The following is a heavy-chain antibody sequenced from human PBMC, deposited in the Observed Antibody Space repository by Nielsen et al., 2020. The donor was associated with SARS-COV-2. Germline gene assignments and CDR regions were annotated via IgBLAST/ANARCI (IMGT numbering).Heavy chain of an antibody. J-gene: IGHJ4*02. Sequence: GGSLRLSCAASGFTFSSYGMHWVRQAPGKGLEWVAVIWYDGSSKYYADSVKGRFTISRDNSKNTLYLQMNSLRAEDTAVYYCARDQEDGGNSYFDYWGQGTLVTVSS. D-gene: IGHD4-23*01. V-gene: IGHV3-33*01. CDR1: GFTFSSYG. CDR2: IWYDGSSK. CDR3: ARDQEDGGNSYFDY.